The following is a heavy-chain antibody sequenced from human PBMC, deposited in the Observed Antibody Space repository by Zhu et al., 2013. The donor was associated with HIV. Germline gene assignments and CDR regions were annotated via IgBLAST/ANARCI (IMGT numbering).Heavy chain of an antibody. CDR2: ISYDGSNK. V-gene: IGHV3-30*18. CDR3: AKDSTVVEAADWFDP. Sequence: VQLVESGGGVVQPGRSLRLSCAASGFTFSSYGMHWVRQAPGKGLEWVAVISYDGSNKYYADSVKGRFTISRDNSKNTLYLQMNSLRAEDTAIYYCAKDSTVVEAADWFDPRGQGILVTVSS. CDR1: GFTFSSYG. J-gene: IGHJ5*02. D-gene: IGHD2-15*01.